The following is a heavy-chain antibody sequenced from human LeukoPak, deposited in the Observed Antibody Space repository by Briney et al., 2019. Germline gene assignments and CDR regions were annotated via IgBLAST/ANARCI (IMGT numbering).Heavy chain of an antibody. Sequence: GGSLRLSCVGSGFSFGSYEINWVRQAPGKGLEWVSYISDIGTTTHYADSVKGRFTIFRDNAKNSVYLLMDSLMAEDTVIYYCARDRSKVTAYDDALDIWGQGTMVTVSS. CDR2: ISDIGTTT. J-gene: IGHJ3*02. CDR3: ARDRSKVTAYDDALDI. V-gene: IGHV3-48*03. D-gene: IGHD2-21*02. CDR1: GFSFGSYE.